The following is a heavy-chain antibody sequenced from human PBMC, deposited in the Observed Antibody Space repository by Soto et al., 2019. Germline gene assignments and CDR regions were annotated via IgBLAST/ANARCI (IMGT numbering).Heavy chain of an antibody. CDR2: ISSGGGNT. D-gene: IGHD6-13*01. Sequence: GGSLRLSCEASGFTFGTYNFNWVRQAPGKGLECLSYISSGGGNTYHAASVKGRFTISRDNAKNSLCLHLNSVRDEDTALYYCAGAQQPVGGRGGMDVWGRGTTVTVYS. J-gene: IGHJ6*02. CDR1: GFTFGTYN. CDR3: AGAQQPVGGRGGMDV. V-gene: IGHV3-48*02.